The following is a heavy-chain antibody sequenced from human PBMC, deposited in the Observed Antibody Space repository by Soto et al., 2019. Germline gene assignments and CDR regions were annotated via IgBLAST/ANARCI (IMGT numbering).Heavy chain of an antibody. J-gene: IGHJ6*02. Sequence: GESLKISCKGSGYSFTSYWIGWVRQMPGKGLEWMGIIYPGDSDTSYSPSFQGQVTISADKSISTAYLQWSSLKAADTAMYYCARHVGRIAAACCHYGMDVWGQGTTVTVSS. CDR2: IYPGDSDT. V-gene: IGHV5-51*01. CDR3: ARHVGRIAAACCHYGMDV. D-gene: IGHD6-13*01. CDR1: GYSFTSYW.